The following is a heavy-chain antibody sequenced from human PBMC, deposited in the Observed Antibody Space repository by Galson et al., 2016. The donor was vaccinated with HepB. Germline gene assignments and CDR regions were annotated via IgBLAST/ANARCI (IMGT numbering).Heavy chain of an antibody. J-gene: IGHJ3*01. CDR2: IIPFFGTA. CDR1: GGTFNSYA. Sequence: SVKVSCKASGGTFNSYAISWVRQAPGQGLEWVGGIIPFFGTADYSQKLKGRVTITAEKSTYTAYMELSSLRSDGTAVYYCAREAVMYRPAAKTRTSLPFDLWGQGTMVTVSS. V-gene: IGHV1-69*06. CDR3: AREAVMYRPAAKTRTSLPFDL. D-gene: IGHD2-2*01.